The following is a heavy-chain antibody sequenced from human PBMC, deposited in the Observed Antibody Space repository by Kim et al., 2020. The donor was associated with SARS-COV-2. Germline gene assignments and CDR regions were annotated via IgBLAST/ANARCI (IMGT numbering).Heavy chain of an antibody. D-gene: IGHD3-10*01. CDR3: ARDLGFGELFRFDP. V-gene: IGHV4-31*02. Sequence: TPSLKSRVTISVDTSKNQFSLKLSSVTAADTAVYYCARDLGFGELFRFDPWGQGTLVTVSS. J-gene: IGHJ5*02.